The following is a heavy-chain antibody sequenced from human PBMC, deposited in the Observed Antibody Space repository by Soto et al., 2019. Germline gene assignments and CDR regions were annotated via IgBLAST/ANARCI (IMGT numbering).Heavy chain of an antibody. CDR1: GFTFSRYS. J-gene: IGHJ4*02. CDR3: ARESEDLTSNFDY. V-gene: IGHV3-21*01. Sequence: GGSLRLSCAASGFTFSRYSMNWVRQAPGKGLEWVSSISSTTNYIYYADSMKGRFTVSRDNAKNSVYLDMNSLSAEDTAVYYCARESEDLTSNFDYWDQGTLVTV. CDR2: ISSTTNYI.